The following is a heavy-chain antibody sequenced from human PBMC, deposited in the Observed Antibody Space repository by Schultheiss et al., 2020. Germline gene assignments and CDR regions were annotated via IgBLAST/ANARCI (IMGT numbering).Heavy chain of an antibody. CDR3: ARDHAYASYYYYMDV. CDR1: GYTFTAYN. J-gene: IGHJ6*03. Sequence: ASVKVSCKASGYTFTAYNIHWVRQAPGQGLEWMGWINPTSGATNYAQKFQGRVTMTRDTSISTVYMELRRLRSDDTALYYCARDHAYASYYYYMDVWGKGTTVTVSS. D-gene: IGHD4-17*01. CDR2: INPTSGAT. V-gene: IGHV1-2*02.